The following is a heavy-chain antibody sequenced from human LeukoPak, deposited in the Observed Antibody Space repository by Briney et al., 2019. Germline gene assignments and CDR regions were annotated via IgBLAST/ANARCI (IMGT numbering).Heavy chain of an antibody. V-gene: IGHV3-30*02. Sequence: GGSLRLSCAASGFPFRSYAMHWVRQAPGKGLEWVAFIRYDGSYKYYGDSVKGRFTISRDNSKNTLYLQMNSLRAEDTAVYCCAKIPYGDYLLDYYYYMDVCGKGTTVTISS. CDR3: AKIPYGDYLLDYYYYMDV. CDR2: IRYDGSYK. D-gene: IGHD4-17*01. CDR1: GFPFRSYA. J-gene: IGHJ6*03.